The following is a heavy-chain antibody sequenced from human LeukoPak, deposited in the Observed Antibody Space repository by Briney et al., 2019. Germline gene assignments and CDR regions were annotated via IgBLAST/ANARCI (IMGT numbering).Heavy chain of an antibody. D-gene: IGHD4-17*01. CDR1: GYTFTGYY. CDR3: ASDPSFAYGDYVLDY. Sequence: ASVKVSCKASGYTFTGYYMDWVRQAPGQGPEWMGWIYPNSGGTNYAQKFQGRVTMTRDTSISTAYMELSRLRSNDTAVYYCASDPSFAYGDYVLDYWGQGTLVTVSS. CDR2: IYPNSGGT. V-gene: IGHV1-2*02. J-gene: IGHJ4*02.